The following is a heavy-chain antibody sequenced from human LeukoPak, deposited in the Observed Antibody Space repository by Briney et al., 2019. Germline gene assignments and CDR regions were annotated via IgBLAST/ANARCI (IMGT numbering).Heavy chain of an antibody. CDR1: GFTFSSYG. Sequence: GGSLRLSCAASGFTFSSYGMHWVRQAPGKGLEWVAFIRYDGSNKCYADSVKGRFTISRDNSKNTLYLQMNSLRAEDTAVYYCAKAPYGDSYWGQGTLVTVSS. CDR3: AKAPYGDSY. V-gene: IGHV3-30*02. D-gene: IGHD4-17*01. CDR2: IRYDGSNK. J-gene: IGHJ4*02.